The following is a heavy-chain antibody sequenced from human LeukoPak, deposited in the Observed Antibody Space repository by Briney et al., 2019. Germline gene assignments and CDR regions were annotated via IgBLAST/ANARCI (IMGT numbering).Heavy chain of an antibody. CDR1: GFTFSSHN. J-gene: IGHJ4*02. D-gene: IGHD4-17*01. CDR2: ISISSDFI. Sequence: PGRSLRLSCAASGFTFSSHNMRWVRQAPGKGLECVSSISISSDFIYYADSVAGRFTVSRDNTKNSLYLQMNSLRAEDTAMYYCAREGTVTLDYWGQGILVTVSS. V-gene: IGHV3-21*01. CDR3: AREGTVTLDY.